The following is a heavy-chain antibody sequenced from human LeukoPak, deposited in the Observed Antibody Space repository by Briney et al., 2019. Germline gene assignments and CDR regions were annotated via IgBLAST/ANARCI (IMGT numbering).Heavy chain of an antibody. V-gene: IGHV3-53*01. CDR2: IYAGGST. CDR3: AREGRASSRHFYYYLDV. CDR1: GFTVSDTY. J-gene: IGHJ6*03. D-gene: IGHD6-6*01. Sequence: GGSLRLSCAASGFTVSDTYMSWVRQAPGKGLEWVAVIYAGGSTYHADSVKGRFVISRDSSDNTLYLQMKTLRAEDTAVYYCAREGRASSRHFYYYLDVWGKGTTVTVSS.